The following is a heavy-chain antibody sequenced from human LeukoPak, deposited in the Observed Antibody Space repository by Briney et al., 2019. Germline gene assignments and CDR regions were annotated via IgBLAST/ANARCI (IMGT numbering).Heavy chain of an antibody. CDR1: GFTFSSYW. J-gene: IGHJ4*02. V-gene: IGHV3-7*03. CDR3: AREMATIRDS. CDR2: IKQDGNEK. D-gene: IGHD5-24*01. Sequence: PGGSLRLSCVASGFTFSSYWMNWVRQAPGKGLEWVANIKQDGNEKYYVDSVKGRFTISRDNAKNSLYLQMNSLRAEDTAVYYCAREMATIRDSWGQGTLVTVSS.